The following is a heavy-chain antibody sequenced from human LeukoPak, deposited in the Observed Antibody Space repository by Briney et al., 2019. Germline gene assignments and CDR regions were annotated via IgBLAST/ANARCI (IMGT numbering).Heavy chain of an antibody. D-gene: IGHD4/OR15-4a*01. J-gene: IGHJ4*02. CDR2: TYYSGST. Sequence: PSETLSLTCSVSGDSISSSSYYWGWIRQPPGKGLEWIGSTYYSGSTYYNPSLKSRVTISVDTSKNQFSLKLSSVTAADTAVYYCARVVRFRVFDYWGQGTLVTVSS. CDR3: ARVVRFRVFDY. CDR1: GDSISSSSYY. V-gene: IGHV4-39*07.